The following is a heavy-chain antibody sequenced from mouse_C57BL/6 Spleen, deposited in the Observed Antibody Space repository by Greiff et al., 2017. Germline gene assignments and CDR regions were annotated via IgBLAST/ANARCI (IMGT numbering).Heavy chain of an antibody. CDR2: IDPNSGGT. J-gene: IGHJ1*03. Sequence: QVQLKQPGAELVKPGASVKLSCKASGYTFTSYWMHWVKQRPGRGLEWIGRIDPNSGGTKYNEKFKSKATLTVDKPSSTAYMQLSSLTSEDSAVYYCARSDYGSSFSYCYFDFWGTGTTVTVSS. CDR3: ARSDYGSSFSYCYFDF. CDR1: GYTFTSYW. D-gene: IGHD1-1*01. V-gene: IGHV1-62-3*01.